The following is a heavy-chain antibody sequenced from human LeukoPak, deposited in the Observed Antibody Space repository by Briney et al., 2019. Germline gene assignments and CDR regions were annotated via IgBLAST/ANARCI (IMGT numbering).Heavy chain of an antibody. CDR3: ARGDVLRWYFDL. Sequence: SETLSLTCTVCGGSISSYYWSWIRQPPGEGLEWIGYIYYSGSTNYNPSLKSRVTISVETSKNQFSLKLSSVTAADTAVYYCARGDVLRWYFDLWGRGTLVTVSS. J-gene: IGHJ2*01. D-gene: IGHD2/OR15-2a*01. V-gene: IGHV4-59*01. CDR1: GGSISSYY. CDR2: IYYSGST.